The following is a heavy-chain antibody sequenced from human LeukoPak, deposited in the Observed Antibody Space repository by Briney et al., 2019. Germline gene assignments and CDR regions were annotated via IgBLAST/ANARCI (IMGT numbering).Heavy chain of an antibody. V-gene: IGHV4-59*01. Sequence: SETLSLTCTVSGGSTSSYYWSWIRQPPGKGLEWIAYIYNSGSTNYNPSLRSRVTISVDTSKNQFSLKLSSVTAADTAVYFCARGVRAGGYPYFDAWGQGTLVSVSS. D-gene: IGHD5-12*01. CDR3: ARGVRAGGYPYFDA. CDR1: GGSTSSYY. J-gene: IGHJ4*02. CDR2: IYNSGST.